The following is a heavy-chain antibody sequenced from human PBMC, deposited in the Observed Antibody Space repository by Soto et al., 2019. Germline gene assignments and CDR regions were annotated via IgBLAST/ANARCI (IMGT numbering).Heavy chain of an antibody. CDR2: IYPADSDT. Sequence: GESLKISCXASGYSFSTQWIGWVRQMPGKGLEWMGIIYPADSDTRYNPSFQGQVTISADKSISTAYLQWSSLKASDTAMYYCARLRYYYDTSRAFDMWGQGTMVTVSS. CDR3: ARLRYYYDTSRAFDM. J-gene: IGHJ3*02. D-gene: IGHD3-22*01. V-gene: IGHV5-51*01. CDR1: GYSFSTQW.